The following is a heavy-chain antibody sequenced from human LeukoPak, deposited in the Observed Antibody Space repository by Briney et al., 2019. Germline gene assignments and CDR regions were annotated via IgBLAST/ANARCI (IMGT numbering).Heavy chain of an antibody. V-gene: IGHV3-23*01. CDR3: AKSHVSTATGTGRYFDY. D-gene: IGHD3-9*01. CDR1: GFTFSSYS. Sequence: HAGGSLRLSCAASGFTFSSYSMNWARQAPGKGLEWVSAISVGSDVIYYADSVKGRFAISRDNSKHTVYLQMDSLRAEDTAVYYCAKSHVSTATGTGRYFDYWGQGTLVTVSS. CDR2: ISVGSDVI. J-gene: IGHJ4*02.